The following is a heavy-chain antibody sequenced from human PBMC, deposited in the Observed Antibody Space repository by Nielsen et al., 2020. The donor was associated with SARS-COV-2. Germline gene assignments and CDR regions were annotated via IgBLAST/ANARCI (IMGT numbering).Heavy chain of an antibody. D-gene: IGHD5-18*01. CDR1: GFTFSSYD. CDR2: ISRSGDST. J-gene: IGHJ4*02. Sequence: GESLKISCAASGFTFSSYDMHWVRQATGKGLEWVSAISRSGDSTYYADSVKGRFTISRDNSKKSLYLQINTLRPEDTAVYYCAIPSSGYNYGIFDSWGQGTLVTVSS. V-gene: IGHV3-23*01. CDR3: AIPSSGYNYGIFDS.